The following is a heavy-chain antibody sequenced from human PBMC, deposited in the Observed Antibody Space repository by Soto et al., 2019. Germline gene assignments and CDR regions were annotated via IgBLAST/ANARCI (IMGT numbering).Heavy chain of an antibody. CDR2: IIPIFGTA. CDR3: AREIDGYYGMDV. V-gene: IGHV1-69*12. J-gene: IGHJ6*02. Sequence: QVQLVQSGAEVKKPGSSVKVSCKASGSTFSTDSISWVRQAPGQGREWMGGIIPIFGTANNAQKFQGRVTITAGESTSTAYMELSSLRSEDTAVYFCAREIDGYYGMDVWGQGTKVTVAS. CDR1: GSTFSTDS.